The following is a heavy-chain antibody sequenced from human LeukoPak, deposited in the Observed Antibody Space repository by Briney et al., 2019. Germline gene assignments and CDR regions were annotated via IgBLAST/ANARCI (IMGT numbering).Heavy chain of an antibody. D-gene: IGHD3-22*01. J-gene: IGHJ4*02. Sequence: GGSLRLSCAASGFTVSSNYMSWVRQAPGKGLEWVSVIYSGGSTYYADSVKGRFTISRDTSKNTLYLQMNSLRAEDTAVYYCAKAVYDSSGSFDFWGQGTLVTVSS. CDR3: AKAVYDSSGSFDF. CDR2: IYSGGST. V-gene: IGHV3-53*01. CDR1: GFTVSSNY.